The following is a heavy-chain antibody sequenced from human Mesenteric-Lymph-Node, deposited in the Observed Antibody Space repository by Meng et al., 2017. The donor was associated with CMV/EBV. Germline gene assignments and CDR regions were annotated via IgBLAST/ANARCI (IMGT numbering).Heavy chain of an antibody. Sequence: GESLKISCAVSGFTFSNYWMTWVRQAPGKGLEWVANIKEDGSQKYYVESVRGRSTISRDNARNSLYLQMSSLRADDTAVYYCARVTHTSAYYSDPVFDYWGQGALVTVSS. CDR1: GFTFSNYW. J-gene: IGHJ4*02. V-gene: IGHV3-7*03. CDR3: ARVTHTSAYYSDPVFDY. CDR2: IKEDGSQK. D-gene: IGHD3-22*01.